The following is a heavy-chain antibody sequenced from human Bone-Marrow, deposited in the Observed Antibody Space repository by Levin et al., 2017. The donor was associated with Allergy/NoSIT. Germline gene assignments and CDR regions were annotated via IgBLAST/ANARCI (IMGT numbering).Heavy chain of an antibody. CDR2: VYHTGSA. J-gene: IGHJ6*02. D-gene: IGHD3-3*01. CDR3: ARQNYDVWSGCMDV. V-gene: IGHV4/OR15-8*01. Sequence: SETLSLTCTVSGDSISSDNWWAWVRQSPGKGLEWIGKVYHTGSADYNPPLKTRVTISVDESKNQFTLKVTSLTAADTAVYYCARQNYDVWSGCMDVWGQGTTVTVS. CDR1: GDSISSDNW.